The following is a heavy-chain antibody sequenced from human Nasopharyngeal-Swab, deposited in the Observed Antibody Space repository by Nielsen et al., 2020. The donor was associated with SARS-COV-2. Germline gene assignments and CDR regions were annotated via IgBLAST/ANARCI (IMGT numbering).Heavy chain of an antibody. J-gene: IGHJ1*01. CDR3: ARGRSGWYPGYFQH. CDR2: INHSGST. D-gene: IGHD6-19*01. V-gene: IGHV4-34*01. Sequence: WIRQPPGKGLEWIGEINHSGSTNYNPSLKSRVTISVDTSKNQFSLKLSSVTAADTAVYYCARGRSGWYPGYFQHWGRGTLVTVSS.